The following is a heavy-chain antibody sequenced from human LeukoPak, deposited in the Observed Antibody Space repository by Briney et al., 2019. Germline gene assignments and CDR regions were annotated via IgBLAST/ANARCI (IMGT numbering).Heavy chain of an antibody. J-gene: IGHJ5*02. Sequence: GGSLRLSCAASGFTVSSNYMSWVRQAPGKGLEWVSVIYSGGSTYYADSVKGRFTISRDNSKNTLYLQMNSLRAEDTAVYYCARVQGYNWNDLSSGNWFDPWGQGTLVTVSS. CDR2: IYSGGST. CDR3: ARVQGYNWNDLSSGNWFDP. CDR1: GFTVSSNY. V-gene: IGHV3-53*01. D-gene: IGHD1-20*01.